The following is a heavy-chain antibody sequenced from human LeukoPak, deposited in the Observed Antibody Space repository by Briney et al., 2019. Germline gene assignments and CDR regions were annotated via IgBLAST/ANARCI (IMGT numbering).Heavy chain of an antibody. V-gene: IGHV4-39*01. CDR1: GGSISTSAYY. Sequence: SETLSLTCIVSGGSISTSAYYWGWIRQPPGEGLQWIGSIYYSGNTYYNSSFKSRVTISVDTSTSQFSLRLSSVTAADTAVYYCARQPALPHSHFDCWGQGTLVTVSS. CDR3: ARQPALPHSHFDC. J-gene: IGHJ4*02. CDR2: IYYSGNT.